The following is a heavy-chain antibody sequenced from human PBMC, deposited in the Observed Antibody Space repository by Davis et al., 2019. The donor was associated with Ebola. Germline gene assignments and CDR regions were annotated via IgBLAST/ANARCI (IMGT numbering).Heavy chain of an antibody. CDR3: AREGKIQLWSKTDYYYYYYGMDV. CDR1: GYTFTNYY. V-gene: IGHV1-18*04. CDR2: ISAYNGNT. Sequence: AASVKVSCKASGYTFTNYYMHWVRQAPGQGLEWMGWISAYNGNTNYAQKLQGRVTMTTDTSTSTAYMELRSLRSDDTAVYYCAREGKIQLWSKTDYYYYYYGMDVWGKGTTVTVSS. J-gene: IGHJ6*04. D-gene: IGHD5-18*01.